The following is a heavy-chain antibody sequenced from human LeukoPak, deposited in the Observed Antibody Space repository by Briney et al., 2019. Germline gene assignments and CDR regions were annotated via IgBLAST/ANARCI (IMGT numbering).Heavy chain of an antibody. CDR3: AKEIRWQNWFDP. CDR2: IYTAGST. D-gene: IGHD4-23*01. J-gene: IGHJ5*02. Sequence: GESLRLSCAASGFTVSSDYMSWVRQAPGKGLEWVSIIYTAGSTYYTDSVKGRLTISRDNSKNPLYLQMNSLRAEDTAVYYCAKEIRWQNWFDPWGQGTLVTVSS. CDR1: GFTVSSDY. V-gene: IGHV3-53*01.